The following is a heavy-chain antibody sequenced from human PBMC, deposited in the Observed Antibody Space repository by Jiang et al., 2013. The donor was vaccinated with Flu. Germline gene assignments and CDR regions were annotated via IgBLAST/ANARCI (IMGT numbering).Heavy chain of an antibody. CDR2: ISSSSSYI. Sequence: VQLVESGGGLVKPGGSLRLSCAASGFTFSSYSMNWVRQAPGKGLEWVSSISSSSSYIYYADSVKGRFTISRDNSKNTLSVQMNSLRPEDTAVYYCARDHSEYSSGWPPLIYYYYYYGMDVWGQGTTV. J-gene: IGHJ6*02. CDR1: GFTFSSYS. D-gene: IGHD6-25*01. CDR3: ARDHSEYSSGWPPLIYYYYYYGMDV. V-gene: IGHV3-21*01.